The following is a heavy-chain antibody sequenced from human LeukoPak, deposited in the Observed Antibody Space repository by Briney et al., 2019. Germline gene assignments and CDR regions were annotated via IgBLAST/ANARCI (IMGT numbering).Heavy chain of an antibody. D-gene: IGHD3-10*01. Sequence: PGGSLRLSCAASGFTFSDCYMDCVPQAPGKGLEWVSSISSGSTIYYADSVKGRFTISRDDAKNSLYLQMNSLRAEDTALYYCAKDRAMVRGVIHDYWGQGTLVTVSS. CDR1: GFTFSDCY. J-gene: IGHJ4*02. V-gene: IGHV3-69-1*01. CDR3: AKDRAMVRGVIHDY. CDR2: ISSGSTI.